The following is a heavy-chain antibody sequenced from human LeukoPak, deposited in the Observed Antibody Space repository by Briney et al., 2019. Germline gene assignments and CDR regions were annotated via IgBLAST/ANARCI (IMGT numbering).Heavy chain of an antibody. V-gene: IGHV3-48*01. D-gene: IGHD3-9*01. CDR2: ITGNSHTI. Sequence: HAGGSLRLSCEASGFTFTTYSMNWVRQAPGKGLEWISYITGNSHTIYYADSVKGRFTISRDNAKNSLYLQMNSLRAEDTAVYYCARDMGIVTGYYVDYWGQGTLVTVSS. CDR1: GFTFTTYS. J-gene: IGHJ4*02. CDR3: ARDMGIVTGYYVDY.